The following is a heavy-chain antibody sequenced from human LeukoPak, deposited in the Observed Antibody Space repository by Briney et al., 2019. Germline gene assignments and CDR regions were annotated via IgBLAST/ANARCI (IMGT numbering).Heavy chain of an antibody. CDR1: GYTFTGYY. CDR3: ARKALAAAVFDS. CDR2: INHADDNT. V-gene: IGHV3-23*01. D-gene: IGHD6-13*01. Sequence: ASVKVSCKASGYTFTGYYMHWVRQAPRQGLEWVSGINHADDNTFYADSVKGRFTLSRDTSKNTLYLQMNSLRADDTAVYFCARKALAAAVFDSWGQGTLVTVSS. J-gene: IGHJ4*02.